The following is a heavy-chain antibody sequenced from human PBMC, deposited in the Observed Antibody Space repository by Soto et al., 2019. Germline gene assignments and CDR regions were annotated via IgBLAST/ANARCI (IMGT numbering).Heavy chain of an antibody. CDR3: ARSLNYDFWTGYFFDF. V-gene: IGHV2-70*01. D-gene: IGHD3-3*01. Sequence: SGPTLVNPTQTLTLTCTLSGFSLTTRSMCVSWIRQSPGKALEWLALIDWDGDTYYSTSLKTRLTISRDTSTNQVVLTMTNLDPADTATYFCARSLNYDFWTGYFFDFCGQGALVTVSS. CDR1: GFSLTTRSMC. J-gene: IGHJ4*02. CDR2: IDWDGDT.